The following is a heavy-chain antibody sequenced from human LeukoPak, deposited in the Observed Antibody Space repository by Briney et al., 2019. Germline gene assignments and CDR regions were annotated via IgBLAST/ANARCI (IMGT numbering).Heavy chain of an antibody. J-gene: IGHJ4*02. Sequence: GGSLRLSCQASRFTFSNYAMSWVRQAPGKGLEWVSSINNGDGDTFFADSVKGRFTISRDDSRSMVYLQMNSLSAEDTAVYYCARSGLATCHYWGQGTQVTVSS. CDR1: RFTFSNYA. CDR2: INNGDGDT. CDR3: ARSGLATCHY. D-gene: IGHD3-10*01. V-gene: IGHV3-23*01.